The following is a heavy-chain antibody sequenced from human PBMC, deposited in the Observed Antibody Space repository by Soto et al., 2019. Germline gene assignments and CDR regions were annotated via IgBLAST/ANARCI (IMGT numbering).Heavy chain of an antibody. Sequence: GGSLRLSCAASGFTVSSNYMSWVRQAPGKGLEWVSVIYSGGSTYYADSVKGRFTISRDNSKNTLYLQMNSLRAEDTAVYYCARDVGGGNPFFDYWGQGTLVTVSS. CDR2: IYSGGST. J-gene: IGHJ4*02. V-gene: IGHV3-53*01. CDR1: GFTVSSNY. D-gene: IGHD2-15*01. CDR3: ARDVGGGNPFFDY.